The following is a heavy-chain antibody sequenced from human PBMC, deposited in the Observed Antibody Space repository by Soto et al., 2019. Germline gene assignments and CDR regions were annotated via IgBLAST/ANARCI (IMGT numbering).Heavy chain of an antibody. CDR1: GYSFTTYW. J-gene: IGHJ4*02. Sequence: GESLKISCQASGYSFTTYWIAWVRQTPGRGLEWMGIIYPGDSEIKYSPSFDGQVTFSVDKSTSTAYLQWIGLKTSDTGMYFCARRTAGNSLAPFDFWGQGSLVTV. CDR2: IYPGDSEI. CDR3: ARRTAGNSLAPFDF. D-gene: IGHD1-1*01. V-gene: IGHV5-51*01.